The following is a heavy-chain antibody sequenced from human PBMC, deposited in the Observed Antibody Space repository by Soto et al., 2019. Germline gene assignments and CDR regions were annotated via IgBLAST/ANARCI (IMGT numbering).Heavy chain of an antibody. D-gene: IGHD3-10*01. CDR1: GYTFTSYD. CDR2: MNPTSGNT. V-gene: IGHV1-8*01. Sequence: QVQLVQSGAEVKKPGASVKVSCKASGYTFTSYDINWVRQPTGQGLEWMGWMNPTSGNTGYAQKFPGRVTLTRKTSISAAYMELSSLRSEDTAVYYCARGELLWFGELLRWGQGTLVTVSS. J-gene: IGHJ4*02. CDR3: ARGELLWFGELLR.